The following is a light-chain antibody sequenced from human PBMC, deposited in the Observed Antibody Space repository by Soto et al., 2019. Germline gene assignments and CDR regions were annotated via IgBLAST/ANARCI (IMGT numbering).Light chain of an antibody. V-gene: IGLV1-36*01. Sequence: QSVLTQPPSVSEAPRQRVTISCSGSSSNIGNNAVNWYQQLPGKAPKLLIYYDDLLPSGVSDRFSGSKSGTSASLAISGLQSEDEAYYYCAAWDDSLNGVVFGGGTQLTVL. CDR2: YDD. J-gene: IGLJ2*01. CDR3: AAWDDSLNGVV. CDR1: SSNIGNNA.